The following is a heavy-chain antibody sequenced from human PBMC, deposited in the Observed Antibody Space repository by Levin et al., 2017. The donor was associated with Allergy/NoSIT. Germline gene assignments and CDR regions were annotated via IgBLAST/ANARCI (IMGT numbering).Heavy chain of an antibody. V-gene: IGHV3-64D*06. Sequence: GESLKISCSASGFTFSIYAMHWVRQAPGKGLECFSAISRNGDNTYYADSVKGRFTISRDNSKNTLYLQMSSLRIEDTAVYYCVRAWGGWGAEYFQHWGQGTLVTVSS. CDR2: ISRNGDNT. D-gene: IGHD6-19*01. CDR1: GFTFSIYA. CDR3: VRAWGGWGAEYFQH. J-gene: IGHJ1*01.